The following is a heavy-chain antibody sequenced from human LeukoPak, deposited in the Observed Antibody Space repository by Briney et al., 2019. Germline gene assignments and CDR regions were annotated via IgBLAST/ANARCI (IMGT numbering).Heavy chain of an antibody. D-gene: IGHD2-15*01. Sequence: ASVKVSCKASGYTFTSYGISWVRQAPGQGLEWMGWISAYNGNTNYAQKLQGRVTMTTDTSTSTAYMELRSLRSDDTAVYYCARSGVDIVVVVAAEPTTFFDYWGQGTLVTVSS. J-gene: IGHJ4*02. CDR2: ISAYNGNT. CDR3: ARSGVDIVVVVAAEPTTFFDY. CDR1: GYTFTSYG. V-gene: IGHV1-18*04.